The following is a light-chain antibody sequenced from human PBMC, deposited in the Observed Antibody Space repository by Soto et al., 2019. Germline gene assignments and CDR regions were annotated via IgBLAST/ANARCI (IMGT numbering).Light chain of an antibody. CDR1: QTISTY. CDR3: QQSYNTPLT. CDR2: DAS. J-gene: IGKJ1*01. V-gene: IGKV1-39*01. Sequence: IEVTQSPSSLAASVGDRVTITCRASQTISTYVNSYRQKSGAAPELLIYDASTMQSGVPSRFRGGGSGTDFTLTISRLQLDYFATYYYQQSYNTPLTFGQGTKVEIK.